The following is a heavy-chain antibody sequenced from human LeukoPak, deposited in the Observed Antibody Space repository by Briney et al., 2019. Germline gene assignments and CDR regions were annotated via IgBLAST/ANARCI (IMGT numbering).Heavy chain of an antibody. V-gene: IGHV3-11*01. CDR2: ISSSGSTI. CDR3: ARLPTTAVYYYYYMDV. D-gene: IGHD4-17*01. J-gene: IGHJ6*03. Sequence: GGSLRLSCAASGFTFSDYYMSWIRQAPGKGLEWVSYISSSGSTIYYADSVKDRFTISRDNAKNSLYLQMNSLRAEDTAVYYCARLPTTAVYYYYYMDVWGKGTTVTISS. CDR1: GFTFSDYY.